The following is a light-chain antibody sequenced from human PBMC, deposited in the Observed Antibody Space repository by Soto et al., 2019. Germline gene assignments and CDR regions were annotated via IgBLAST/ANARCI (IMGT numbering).Light chain of an antibody. CDR2: EVS. Sequence: LTQPAFVSGSPGQSITISCTGTSSDVGGYNCVSWYQHPPGKAPKLMISEVSNRPSGVSNRFSGSKSGNTASLTISGLQAEDEADYYCSSYTSTSTRVFGTGTKVTVL. CDR3: SSYTSTSTRV. J-gene: IGLJ1*01. CDR1: SSDVGGYNC. V-gene: IGLV2-14*01.